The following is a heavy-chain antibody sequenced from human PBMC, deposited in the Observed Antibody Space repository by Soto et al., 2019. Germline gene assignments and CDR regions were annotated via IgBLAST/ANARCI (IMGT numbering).Heavy chain of an antibody. CDR3: AKDLRPTISRFDP. V-gene: IGHV3-7*03. CDR2: IKFDGSEI. CDR1: GFTYSYYW. Sequence: GGSLRLSCVASGFTYSYYWMSWVRQAPGRGLEWVARIKFDGSEIQYADSAKGRFTISRDNAENTLYLQMNSLRAEDTAVYYCAKDLRPTISRFDPWGQGTLVTVSS. J-gene: IGHJ5*02.